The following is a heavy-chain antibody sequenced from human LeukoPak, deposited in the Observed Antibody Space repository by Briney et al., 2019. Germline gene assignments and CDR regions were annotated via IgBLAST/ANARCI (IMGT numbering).Heavy chain of an antibody. Sequence: TSETLSLTCTVSGGSISSYYWSWIRQPPGKGLEWIGYIYTSGSTDYNPSLKSRVTISVDTSKNQFSLKLSSVTAADTAVYYCARRGEYWGQGTLVTVSS. CDR1: GGSISSYY. J-gene: IGHJ4*02. CDR3: ARRGEY. V-gene: IGHV4-4*08. CDR2: IYTSGST.